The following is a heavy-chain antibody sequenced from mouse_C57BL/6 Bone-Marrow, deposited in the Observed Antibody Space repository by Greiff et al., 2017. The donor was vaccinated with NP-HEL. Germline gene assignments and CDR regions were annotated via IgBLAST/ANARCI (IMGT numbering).Heavy chain of an antibody. V-gene: IGHV2-2*01. CDR1: GFSLTSYG. D-gene: IGHD4-1*01. Sequence: QVQLKQSGPGLVQPSQSLSITCTVSGFSLTSYGVHWVRQSPGKGLEWLGVIWSGGSTDYNAAFISRLGISKDNSKSQVFFKMNSLQADDTAIYYCARKGSWDLTLDYWGQGTTLTVSS. CDR3: ARKGSWDLTLDY. CDR2: IWSGGST. J-gene: IGHJ2*01.